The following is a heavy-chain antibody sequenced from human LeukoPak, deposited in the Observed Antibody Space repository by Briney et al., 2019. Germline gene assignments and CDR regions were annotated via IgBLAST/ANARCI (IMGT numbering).Heavy chain of an antibody. CDR1: GFTFIDFY. Sequence: GGSLRLSCAASGFTFIDFYMNWVRQAPGKGLGWVSWISPTSSYMYYADSVKGRFTISRDNAKNSLYLQMNSLRAEDTALYYCVRDADGGNSWFDTWGQGTLVTVSS. CDR3: VRDADGGNSWFDT. CDR2: ISPTSSYM. J-gene: IGHJ5*02. V-gene: IGHV3-21*04. D-gene: IGHD4-23*01.